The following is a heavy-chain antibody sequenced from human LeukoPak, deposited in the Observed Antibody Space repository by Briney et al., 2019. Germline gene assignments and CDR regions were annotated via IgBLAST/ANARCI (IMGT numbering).Heavy chain of an antibody. CDR3: ATWSAAGHDYFDY. CDR2: FDPEDGET. J-gene: IGHJ4*02. D-gene: IGHD6-13*01. V-gene: IGHV1-24*01. CDR1: GYTLTELS. Sequence: ASVKVTCKVSGYTLTELSMHWVRQAPGKGLEWMGGFDPEDGETIYAQKFQGRVTMTEDTSTDTAYMELSSLRSEDTAVYYCATWSAAGHDYFDYWGQGTLVTVSS.